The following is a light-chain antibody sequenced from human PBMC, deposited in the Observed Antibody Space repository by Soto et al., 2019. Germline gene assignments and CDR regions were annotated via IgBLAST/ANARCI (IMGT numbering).Light chain of an antibody. CDR3: PQYNTYAT. J-gene: IGKJ5*01. V-gene: IGKV1-5*01. CDR2: DDS. CDR1: QSISAW. Sequence: DIQMTQSPSTLSASVGDRVTITCRASQSISAWLAWYQQKPGKAPKLLIYDDSTLKTGVPSRFSGSGSGSEFNFTITGLQPDDFATYFCPQYNTYATFGQGTRLDIK.